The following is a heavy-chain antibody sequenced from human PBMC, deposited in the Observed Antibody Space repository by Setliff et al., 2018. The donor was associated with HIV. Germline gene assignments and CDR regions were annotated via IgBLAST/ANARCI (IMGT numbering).Heavy chain of an antibody. CDR1: GYTFNSYG. D-gene: IGHD3-22*01. Sequence: ASVKVSCKASGYTFNSYGISWVRQAPGQGLEWMGWNSPYNGNTKFGQKLQGRVTTTTDTSTSRGYMELRSLRSDDTAMYYCARGGALVTMTTHPFDIWGQGTMVTVSS. CDR3: ARGGALVTMTTHPFDI. CDR2: NSPYNGNT. J-gene: IGHJ3*02. V-gene: IGHV1-18*01.